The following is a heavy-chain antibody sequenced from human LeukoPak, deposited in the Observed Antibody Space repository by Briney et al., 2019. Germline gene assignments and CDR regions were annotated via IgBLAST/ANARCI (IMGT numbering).Heavy chain of an antibody. Sequence: SQTLSLTCNVSGGSISSGSYYWSWIRQPAGKGLEWIGRIYTSGSTNYNPSLKSRVTISVDTSKNQFSLKLSSVTAADTAVYYCARIAMVAATQWFDPWGQGTLVTVSS. CDR3: ARIAMVAATQWFDP. J-gene: IGHJ5*02. D-gene: IGHD2-15*01. CDR1: GGSISSGSYY. CDR2: IYTSGST. V-gene: IGHV4-61*02.